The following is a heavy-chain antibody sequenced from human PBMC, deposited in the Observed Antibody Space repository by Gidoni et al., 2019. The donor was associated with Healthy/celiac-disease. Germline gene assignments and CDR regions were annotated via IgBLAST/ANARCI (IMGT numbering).Heavy chain of an antibody. D-gene: IGHD3-10*01. V-gene: IGHV3-48*02. CDR3: ARGDYYGSGTNWYFDL. Sequence: EVQLVESGGGLVQPGGSLRLSCAASGFTFSSYSMNWVRQAPGKGLEWVSYISSSSSTIYYADSVKGRFTISRDNAKNSLYLQMNSLRDEDTAVYYCARGDYYGSGTNWYFDLWGRGTLVTVSS. J-gene: IGHJ2*01. CDR2: ISSSSSTI. CDR1: GFTFSSYS.